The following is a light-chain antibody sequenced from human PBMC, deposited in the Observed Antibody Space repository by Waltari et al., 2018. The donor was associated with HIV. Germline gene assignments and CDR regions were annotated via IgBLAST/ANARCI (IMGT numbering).Light chain of an antibody. J-gene: IGKJ1*01. CDR1: QSISSR. V-gene: IGKV1-39*01. CDR2: EAS. CDR3: QQSYTIPRV. Sequence: DIQMTQSPSSLSASVGDRVSITCRTSQSISSRLNWYQQKPGKAPTLLIYEASSLHSGCPSRFSGGGSGTAFILTISSLQPEDFATYYCQQSYTIPRVFGQGTKVEI.